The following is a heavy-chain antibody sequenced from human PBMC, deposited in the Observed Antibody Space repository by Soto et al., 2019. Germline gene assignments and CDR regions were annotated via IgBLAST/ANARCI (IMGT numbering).Heavy chain of an antibody. CDR3: AKEVGYSSGWDSFDY. J-gene: IGHJ4*02. Sequence: SETLSLTCTVSGGSISSYYWSWIRQPPGKGLEWIGYIYYSGSTNYNPSLKSRVTISVDTSKNQFSLKLSSVTAADTAVYYCAKEVGYSSGWDSFDYWGQGTLVTVSS. CDR2: IYYSGST. V-gene: IGHV4-59*12. D-gene: IGHD6-19*01. CDR1: GGSISSYY.